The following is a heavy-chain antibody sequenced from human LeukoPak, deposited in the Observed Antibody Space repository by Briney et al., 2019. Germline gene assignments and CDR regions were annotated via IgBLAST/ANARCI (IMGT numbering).Heavy chain of an antibody. Sequence: KPSETLSLTCTVSGGSISSYYGRWIRQPPRKGLAGIGYIYYSGSTNYNPSLKSRVTISVDTSKNQFSLKLSSVTAADTAVYYCARLARAIVVVPAAADYWGQGTLVTVSS. CDR3: ARLARAIVVVPAAADY. CDR2: IYYSGST. CDR1: GGSISSYY. D-gene: IGHD2-2*01. J-gene: IGHJ4*02. V-gene: IGHV4-59*01.